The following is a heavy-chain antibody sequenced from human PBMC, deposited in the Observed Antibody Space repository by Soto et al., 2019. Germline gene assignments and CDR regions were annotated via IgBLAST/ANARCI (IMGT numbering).Heavy chain of an antibody. J-gene: IGHJ6*02. CDR2: ISSGGRFI. CDR1: GFTFSDYY. CDR3: ARHRYYEGSVPGYGMDV. D-gene: IGHD3-16*01. V-gene: IGHV3-11*01. Sequence: QVQLVESGGGLVKPGGSLRLSCAASGFTFSDYYMSWIRQAPGKGLEYISYISSGGRFIYYADSVKGRFTISRDTAKTSLYLQMNSLRAEDTALYYCARHRYYEGSVPGYGMDVWGQGTTVTVSS.